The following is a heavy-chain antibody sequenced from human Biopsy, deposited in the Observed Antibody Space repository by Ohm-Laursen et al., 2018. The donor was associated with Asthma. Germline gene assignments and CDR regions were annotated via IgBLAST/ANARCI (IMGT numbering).Heavy chain of an antibody. V-gene: IGHV3-9*01. Sequence: SLRLSYAASGFTFDDYAMHWVRQAPGKGLEWVSGISWNSGSIGYADSVKGRFTISRDNAKNSLYLQMNSLRAEDTALYYCAKGEWELLEANFDYWGQGTLVTVSS. D-gene: IGHD1-26*01. CDR2: ISWNSGSI. CDR1: GFTFDDYA. J-gene: IGHJ4*02. CDR3: AKGEWELLEANFDY.